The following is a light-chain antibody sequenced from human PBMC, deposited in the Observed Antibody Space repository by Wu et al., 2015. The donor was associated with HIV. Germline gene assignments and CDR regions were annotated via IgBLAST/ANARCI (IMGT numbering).Light chain of an antibody. V-gene: IGKV1-5*03. CDR2: KAS. CDR3: QQYTSFSPYT. CDR1: QNINAW. Sequence: DIQMTQPPSTLSASVGDRVTITCRASQNINAWLAWYQQKPGKAPKLLIYKASNLESGVPSRFSGGGSGTEFTLTISGLQPDDFATYYCQQYTSFSPYTFGQGTKLEIK. J-gene: IGKJ2*01.